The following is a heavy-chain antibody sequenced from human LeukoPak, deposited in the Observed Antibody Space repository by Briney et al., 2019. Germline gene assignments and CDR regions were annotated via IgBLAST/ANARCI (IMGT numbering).Heavy chain of an antibody. D-gene: IGHD3-10*01. CDR1: GGSISSGDYI. CDR3: ARDLGGYYGYGDY. V-gene: IGHV4-30-2*01. J-gene: IGHJ4*02. Sequence: SQTLSLTCTVSGGSISSGDYIWSWIRQPPGKGLEWIGHIYHSGNTYSNPSLKSRLTISVDGSKNQFSLKLSSVTAADTAVYYCARDLGGYYGYGDYWGQGTLVTVSS. CDR2: IYHSGNT.